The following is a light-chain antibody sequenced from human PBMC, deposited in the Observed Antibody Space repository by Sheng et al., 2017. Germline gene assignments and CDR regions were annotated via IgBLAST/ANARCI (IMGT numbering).Light chain of an antibody. CDR3: ILYVGSGVWV. Sequence: QTVVTQEPSFSVSPGGTVTLTCGLSSGSVSTNNYPSWFQQTPGQSPRTLIHSTKTRSSGVPDRFSGSIVGNKAALTITGAQVDDESDYYCILYVGSGVWVFGGGTKLTVL. V-gene: IGLV8-61*01. CDR2: STK. J-gene: IGLJ3*02. CDR1: SGSVSTNNY.